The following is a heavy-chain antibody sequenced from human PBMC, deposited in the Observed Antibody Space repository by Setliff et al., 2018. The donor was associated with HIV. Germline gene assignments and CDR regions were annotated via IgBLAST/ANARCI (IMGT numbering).Heavy chain of an antibody. V-gene: IGHV4-39*01. J-gene: IGHJ4*02. CDR1: GGSISSSTYY. Sequence: SETLSLTCSVSGGSISSSTYYWGWIRQPPGKGLEWIGDIFYTGSTYYNPSLKSRVAISVDTSENQLSLKLSSVTAADTAVYYCAGRGYYDSSGLDYWGQGTLVTVSS. D-gene: IGHD3-22*01. CDR3: AGRGYYDSSGLDY. CDR2: IFYTGST.